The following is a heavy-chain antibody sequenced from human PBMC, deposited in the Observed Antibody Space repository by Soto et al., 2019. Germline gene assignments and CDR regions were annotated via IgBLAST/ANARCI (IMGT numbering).Heavy chain of an antibody. Sequence: SVKVSCKASGGTLISYAISWVRQAPGQGLEWMGGIIPIFGTANYAQKFQGRVTITADESTSTAYMELSSLRSEDTAVYYCARDWGYCSGGSCYPSVGFPWFDPCGQGTLVTVSS. V-gene: IGHV1-69*01. CDR1: GGTLISYA. CDR2: IIPIFGTA. CDR3: ARDWGYCSGGSCYPSVGFPWFDP. J-gene: IGHJ5*02. D-gene: IGHD2-15*01.